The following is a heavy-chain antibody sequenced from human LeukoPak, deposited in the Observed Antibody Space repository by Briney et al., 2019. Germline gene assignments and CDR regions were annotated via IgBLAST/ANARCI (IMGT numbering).Heavy chain of an antibody. CDR2: INHSGST. Sequence: PSETLSLTCAVYGGSFSGYYWSWIRQPPGKGLEWLGEINHSGSTNYNPSLKSRVTISVDTSKNQFSLKLSSVTAADTAVYYCAIYGSGSYSIDYWGQGTLVTVSS. CDR1: GGSFSGYY. D-gene: IGHD3-10*01. V-gene: IGHV4-34*01. J-gene: IGHJ4*02. CDR3: AIYGSGSYSIDY.